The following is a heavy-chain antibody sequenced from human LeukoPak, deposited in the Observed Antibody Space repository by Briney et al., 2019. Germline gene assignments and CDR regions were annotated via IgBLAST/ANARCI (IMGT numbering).Heavy chain of an antibody. Sequence: SETLSLTCTVSGGSISSYYWSWIRQPPGKGLEWIGYIYYSGSTNYNPSLKSRVTISVDTSKNQFSLKLSSVTAAVTAVYYCARAHYYYYYYMDVWGKGTTVTISS. CDR2: IYYSGST. J-gene: IGHJ6*03. V-gene: IGHV4-59*01. CDR1: GGSISSYY. CDR3: ARAHYYYYYYMDV.